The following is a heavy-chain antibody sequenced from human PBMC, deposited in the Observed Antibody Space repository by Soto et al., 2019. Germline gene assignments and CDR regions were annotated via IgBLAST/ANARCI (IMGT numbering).Heavy chain of an antibody. Sequence: QVQLQESGPGLVKPSETLSLTCTVSGGSISSYYWSWIRQPPGKGLEWIGYIYYSGSTNYNPSLKRRVTISVDTSKNQFSLKLSSVTAADTAVYYCASLYSSSWYGGTEYFQHWGQGTLVTVSS. V-gene: IGHV4-59*08. J-gene: IGHJ1*01. CDR2: IYYSGST. D-gene: IGHD6-13*01. CDR1: GGSISSYY. CDR3: ASLYSSSWYGGTEYFQH.